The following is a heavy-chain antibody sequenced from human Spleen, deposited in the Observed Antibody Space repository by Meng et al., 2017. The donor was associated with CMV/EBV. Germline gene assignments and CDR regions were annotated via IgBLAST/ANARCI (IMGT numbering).Heavy chain of an antibody. CDR3: ARDWGYSSLDY. J-gene: IGHJ4*02. V-gene: IGHV3-53*01. CDR2: IYSGGTT. D-gene: IGHD6-13*01. Sequence: GGSLRLSCAASGFTVSSNYMTWVRQAPGKGLEWVSVIYSGGTTYYADSVKGRFTISRDTSKNTLYLQMNSLRAEDTAIYYCARDWGYSSLDYWGQGTLVTVSS. CDR1: GFTVSSNY.